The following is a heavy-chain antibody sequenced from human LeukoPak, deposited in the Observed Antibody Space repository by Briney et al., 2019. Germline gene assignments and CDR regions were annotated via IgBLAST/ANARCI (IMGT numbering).Heavy chain of an antibody. CDR1: GFTLRSYG. J-gene: IGHJ3*02. V-gene: IGHV3-30*02. CDR3: ARDELGDILTGYPDALDI. CDR2: IRYDGSDK. Sequence: GGSLRLSRVASGFTLRSYGMHWARQAPGKGLEWVAFIRYDGSDKYYADSVKGRFTISRDNSKNTLYLQMNSLRAEDTAVYYCARDELGDILTGYPDALDIWGQGTMVTVSS. D-gene: IGHD3-9*01.